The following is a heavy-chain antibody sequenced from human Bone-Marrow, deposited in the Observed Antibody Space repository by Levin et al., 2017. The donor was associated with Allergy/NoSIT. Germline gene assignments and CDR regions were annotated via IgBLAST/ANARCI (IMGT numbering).Heavy chain of an antibody. CDR3: VRRWQ. Sequence: ETLSLTCAASGFTFSSNAMSWFRQAPGKGLEWVSFMYSGGSTHYAESVKGRFTISRDNTKNTLHLQMNSLRAEDTAVYYCVRRWQWGQGTLVTVSS. CDR2: MYSGGST. V-gene: IGHV3-66*04. J-gene: IGHJ4*02. CDR1: GFTFSSNA. D-gene: IGHD2-15*01.